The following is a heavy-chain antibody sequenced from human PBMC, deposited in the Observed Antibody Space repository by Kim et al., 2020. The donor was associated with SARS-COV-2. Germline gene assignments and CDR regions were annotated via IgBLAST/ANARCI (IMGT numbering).Heavy chain of an antibody. D-gene: IGHD2-8*01. CDR2: INPTNGAT. Sequence: ASVKVSCKASGFTITGHYMHWVRQAPGQGLEWVAWINPTNGATNFAQKFEGRVTLTRDTSINTVYMELSRLRSDDTAVYYCVRVIGDVVYCTRISCYAMDVWGKGTTVTVSP. CDR1: GFTITGHY. CDR3: VRVIGDVVYCTRISCYAMDV. V-gene: IGHV1-2*02. J-gene: IGHJ6*04.